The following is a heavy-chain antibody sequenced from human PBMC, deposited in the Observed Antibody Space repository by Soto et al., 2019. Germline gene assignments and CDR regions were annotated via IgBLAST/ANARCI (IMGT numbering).Heavy chain of an antibody. CDR1: GFTFSSNG. D-gene: IGHD3-3*01. V-gene: IGHV3-30*18. CDR3: AKGDYDFWSGSYYFDY. Sequence: QVQLVESGGGVVQPGRSLRLSCAASGFTFSSNGMHWVRQAPGKGLEWVAVISYDGSNKYYADSVKGRFTISRDNSKNTLYLQMNSLIAEDSAVYYCAKGDYDFWSGSYYFDYWGQGTLVTVSS. CDR2: ISYDGSNK. J-gene: IGHJ4*02.